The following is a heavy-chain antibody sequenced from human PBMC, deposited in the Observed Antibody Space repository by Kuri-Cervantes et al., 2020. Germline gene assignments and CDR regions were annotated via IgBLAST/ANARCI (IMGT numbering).Heavy chain of an antibody. Sequence: LSLTCAASGFSFSDSWMGWVRQAPGRGLEWVAFIRYDGSSKYHADSVKGRLTISRDNSKSTLYLLVNSLRAEDTAVYYCAKNDYGGNDYFQYWGQGTLVTVSS. D-gene: IGHD4-23*01. J-gene: IGHJ1*01. CDR1: GFSFSDSW. V-gene: IGHV3-30*02. CDR3: AKNDYGGNDYFQY. CDR2: IRYDGSSK.